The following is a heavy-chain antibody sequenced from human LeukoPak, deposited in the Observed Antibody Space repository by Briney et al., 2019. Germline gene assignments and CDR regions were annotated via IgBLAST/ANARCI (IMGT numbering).Heavy chain of an antibody. Sequence: GGSLRLSRAAPGFTFSSYAMRWVRQAPGKGLEWVSGMSGSAGSTYYADSVRGRFTISRDNSKNTLYLQMNSLRAEDTAVYYCARGPIVVVITETYFDYWGQGTLVTVSS. CDR3: ARGPIVVVITETYFDY. J-gene: IGHJ4*02. D-gene: IGHD3-22*01. CDR2: MSGSAGST. CDR1: GFTFSSYA. V-gene: IGHV3-23*01.